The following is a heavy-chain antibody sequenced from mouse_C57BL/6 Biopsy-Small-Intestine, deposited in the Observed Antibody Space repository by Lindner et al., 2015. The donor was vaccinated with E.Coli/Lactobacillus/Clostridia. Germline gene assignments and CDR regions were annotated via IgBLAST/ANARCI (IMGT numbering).Heavy chain of an antibody. CDR2: IDYSDYT. CDR1: GYPITSDY. J-gene: IGHJ4*01. CDR3: ARGGTEYYAMDY. D-gene: IGHD3-3*01. Sequence: QLQESGPGLAKPSQTLSLTCSVTGYPITSDYWNWIRKFPGNKFEYMGYIDYSDYTYYNPSLKSRISITRDTSKNHYYLQLNSVTTEDTATYYCARGGTEYYAMDYWGQGTSVTVSS. V-gene: IGHV3-8*01.